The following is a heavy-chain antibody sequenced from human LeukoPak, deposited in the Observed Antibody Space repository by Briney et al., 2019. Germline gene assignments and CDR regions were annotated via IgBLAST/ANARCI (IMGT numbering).Heavy chain of an antibody. D-gene: IGHD2-15*01. CDR2: INPSSGST. CDR1: GYTFTSYN. CDR3: ARGVVVAATPHAFDI. V-gene: IGHV1-46*01. Sequence: ASVKVSCKASGYTFTSYNMHWVRQAPGQGLEWMAIINPSSGSTSYAQTFQGRVTMTRDATTSTVYIELSSLRSEDTAVYYCARGVVVAATPHAFDIWSQGAMVTVHS. J-gene: IGHJ3*02.